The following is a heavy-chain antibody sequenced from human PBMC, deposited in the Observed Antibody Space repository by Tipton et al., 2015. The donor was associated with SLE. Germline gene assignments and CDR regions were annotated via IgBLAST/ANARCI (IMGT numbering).Heavy chain of an antibody. J-gene: IGHJ3*02. CDR1: GYNFSTYA. D-gene: IGHD6-6*01. V-gene: IGHV1-18*01. CDR3: ARGGRYSSSGAFDI. Sequence: QSGAEVKQPGSSVKVSCKASGYNFSTYAISWVRQAPGQGLEWVGWISGYNGNTNYAQKLRDRVTVTTDTSTSTVHMDLGSLRSDDTAVYYCARGGRYSSSGAFDIWGQGTLVTVSS. CDR2: ISGYNGNT.